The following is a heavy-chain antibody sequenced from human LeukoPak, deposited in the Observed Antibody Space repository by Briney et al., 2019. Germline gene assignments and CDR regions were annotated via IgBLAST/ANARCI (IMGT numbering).Heavy chain of an antibody. Sequence: ASVKVSCKASGYTFTSYDINWVRQATGQGLEWMGWMNPNSGNTGYAQKFQGRVTMTRNTSISTAYMELSSLRSEDTAVYYCARGPPLALRYFDWLSSQNWFDPWGQGTLVTVSS. J-gene: IGHJ5*02. CDR2: MNPNSGNT. V-gene: IGHV1-8*01. CDR1: GYTFTSYD. D-gene: IGHD3-9*01. CDR3: ARGPPLALRYFDWLSSQNWFDP.